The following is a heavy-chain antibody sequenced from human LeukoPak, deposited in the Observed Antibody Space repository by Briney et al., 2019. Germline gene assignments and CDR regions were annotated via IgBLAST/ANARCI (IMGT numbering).Heavy chain of an antibody. V-gene: IGHV3-48*04. CDR2: ISSSGNTI. CDR1: GFTFSTYW. CDR3: ARKTGTMSFDY. J-gene: IGHJ4*02. Sequence: GGSLRLSCAASGFTFSTYWMHWVRQAPGKGLVWVSYISSSGNTIYYADSVKGRFTISRDNAKNSLYLQMNSLRAEDTAVYYCARKTGTMSFDYWGQGTLVTVSS. D-gene: IGHD1-7*01.